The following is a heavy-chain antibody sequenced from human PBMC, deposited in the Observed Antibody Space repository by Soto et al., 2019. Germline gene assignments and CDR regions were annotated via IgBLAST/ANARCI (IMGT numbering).Heavy chain of an antibody. D-gene: IGHD1-7*01. CDR2: IRSNAYGGTT. J-gene: IGHJ5*02. CDR3: TSTLNKLELLYNWFDP. V-gene: IGHV3-49*03. Sequence: GGSLRLSCTASGFTVGDYAISWFRQAPGKGLEWVGLIRSNAYGGTTEYAASVKGRFTISRAYSKSIDYMQMNSPKTEKTAVYSCTSTLNKLELLYNWFDPWGQGTLVTVSS. CDR1: GFTVGDYA.